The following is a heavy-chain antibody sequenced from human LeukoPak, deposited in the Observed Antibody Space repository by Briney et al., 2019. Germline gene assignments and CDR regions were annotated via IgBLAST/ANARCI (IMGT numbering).Heavy chain of an antibody. CDR1: GYTFTAYY. D-gene: IGHD3-3*01. Sequence: EASVKVSCKASGYTFTAYYMHWVRQAPGQGLEWMGIINPSGGSTSYAQKFQGRVTMTRDTSTSTVYMELSSLRSEDTAVYYCARDLYYDFWSGLLNNWGQGTLVTVSS. J-gene: IGHJ4*02. CDR2: INPSGGST. V-gene: IGHV1-46*01. CDR3: ARDLYYDFWSGLLNN.